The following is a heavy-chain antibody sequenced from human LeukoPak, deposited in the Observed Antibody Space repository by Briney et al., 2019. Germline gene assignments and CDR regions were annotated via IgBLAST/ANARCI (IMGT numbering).Heavy chain of an antibody. V-gene: IGHV4-30-2*01. Sequence: SQTLSLNCTVSGGSISSGGYHWSWIRQPPGKGLEWIGYIYHSGSTYYNPSLKSRVTISVDRSKNQFSLKLSSVTAADTAVYYCARVGSYTVYFDYWGQGTLVTVSS. CDR1: GGSISSGGYH. D-gene: IGHD1-26*01. CDR3: ARVGSYTVYFDY. J-gene: IGHJ4*02. CDR2: IYHSGST.